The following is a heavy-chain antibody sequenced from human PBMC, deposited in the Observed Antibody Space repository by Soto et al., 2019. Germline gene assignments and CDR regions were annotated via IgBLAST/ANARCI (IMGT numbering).Heavy chain of an antibody. J-gene: IGHJ6*02. CDR2: INPGDSDT. V-gene: IGHV5-51*01. Sequence: PGESLKISCKASGYSFTTYWIGWVRQMPWKGLEWMGIINPGDSDTKYSPSFQGQVTISADKSITTAYLQWSSLKASDTAMYYCARHSRNYYGMDVWGQGTTVTVSS. CDR3: ARHSRNYYGMDV. CDR1: GYSFTTYW.